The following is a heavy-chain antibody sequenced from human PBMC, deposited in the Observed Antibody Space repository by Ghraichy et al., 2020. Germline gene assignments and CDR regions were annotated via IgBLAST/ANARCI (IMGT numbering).Heavy chain of an antibody. J-gene: IGHJ6*02. D-gene: IGHD4-17*01. CDR1: GGSISSGGYY. V-gene: IGHV4-31*03. CDR2: IYYSGST. Sequence: SETLSLTCTVSGGSISSGGYYWSWIRQHPGKGLEWIGYIYYSGSTYYNPSLKSRVTISVDTSKNQFSLKLSSVTAADTAVYYCARVTIRADYGDYWDYYYGMDVWGQGTTVTVSS. CDR3: ARVTIRADYGDYWDYYYGMDV.